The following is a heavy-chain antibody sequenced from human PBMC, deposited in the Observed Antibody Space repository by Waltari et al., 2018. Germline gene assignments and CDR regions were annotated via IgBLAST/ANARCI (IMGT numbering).Heavy chain of an antibody. CDR2: IYYSGST. CDR1: GGSISSSSYY. D-gene: IGHD6-19*01. Sequence: QLQLQESGPGLVKPSETLSLTCTVSGGSISSSSYYWGWIRQPPGKGLEWIGSIYYSGSTSYTPSLRSRVTISVDTSKNQFSLKLSSVTAADTAVYYCARAPYSSGWHAEYYFDYWGQGTLVTVSS. J-gene: IGHJ4*02. V-gene: IGHV4-39*07. CDR3: ARAPYSSGWHAEYYFDY.